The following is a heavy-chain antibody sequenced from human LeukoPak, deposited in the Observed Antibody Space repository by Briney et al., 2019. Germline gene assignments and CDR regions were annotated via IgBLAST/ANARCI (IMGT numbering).Heavy chain of an antibody. CDR3: ARDPDYRRGGGAFDI. D-gene: IGHD3-16*01. J-gene: IGHJ3*02. V-gene: IGHV1-46*01. Sequence: ASVKVSCKASGYTFTSYYMHWVRQAPGQGLEWMGIINPSGGSTSYAQKFQGRVTITRDTSASTAYMELSSLRSEDTAVYYCARDPDYRRGGGAFDIWGQGTMVTVSS. CDR1: GYTFTSYY. CDR2: INPSGGST.